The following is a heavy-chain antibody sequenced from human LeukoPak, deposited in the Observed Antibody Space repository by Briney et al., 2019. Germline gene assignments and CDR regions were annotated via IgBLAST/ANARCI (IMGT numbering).Heavy chain of an antibody. V-gene: IGHV4-59*08. CDR2: IYYSGST. CDR1: GGSISSYY. CDR3: ARHCSSTSCYRYVYYYYGMDV. J-gene: IGHJ6*02. D-gene: IGHD2-2*01. Sequence: SETLSLTCTVSGGSISSYYWSWIRQPPGKGLEWIGYIYYSGSTYYNPSLKSRVTISVDTSKNQFSLKLSSVTAADTAVYYCARHCSSTSCYRYVYYYYGMDVWGQGTTVTVSS.